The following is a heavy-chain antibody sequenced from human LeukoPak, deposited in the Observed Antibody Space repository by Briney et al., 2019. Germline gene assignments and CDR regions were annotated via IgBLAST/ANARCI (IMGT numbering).Heavy chain of an antibody. CDR2: LSSSGSTI. Sequence: PGGSLRLSCAASGFTFSSYSMNWVRQAPGKGLEWVSYLSSSGSTIYYADSVKGRFTISRDNAKNSLYLQMNSLRAEDTAVYYCAREGSSWYYLSHDAFDIWGQGTMVTVSS. J-gene: IGHJ3*02. CDR1: GFTFSSYS. CDR3: AREGSSWYYLSHDAFDI. V-gene: IGHV3-48*04. D-gene: IGHD6-13*01.